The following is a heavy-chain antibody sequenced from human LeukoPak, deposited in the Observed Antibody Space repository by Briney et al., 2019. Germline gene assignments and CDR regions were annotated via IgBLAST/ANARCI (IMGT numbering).Heavy chain of an antibody. CDR2: IYYSGST. Sequence: PSETLSLTCSVSRGSISSGGYYWSWIRQYPATGLEWIGYIYYSGSTYYNPSLKSRVTISVDTSKNQFSLKLSSVTAADTAVYYCARVRAAAGLNWFDPWGQGTLVTVSS. CDR1: RGSISSGGYY. V-gene: IGHV4-31*03. CDR3: ARVRAAAGLNWFDP. J-gene: IGHJ5*02. D-gene: IGHD6-13*01.